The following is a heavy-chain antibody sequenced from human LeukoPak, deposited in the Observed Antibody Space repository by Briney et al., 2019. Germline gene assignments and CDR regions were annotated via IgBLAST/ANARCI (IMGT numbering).Heavy chain of an antibody. D-gene: IGHD3-9*01. CDR1: GYTFSDYY. CDR2: INPNSGGT. J-gene: IGHJ2*01. CDR3: ARRTFAGGRYYWYFDL. V-gene: IGHV1-2*02. Sequence: ASVKVSCKASGYTFSDYYIHWVRQAPGQGLEWMGWINPNSGGTNYAQKFQGRVTMTRDTSISTAYMELSRLRSDDTAVYYCARRTFAGGRYYWYFDLWGRGTLVTVSS.